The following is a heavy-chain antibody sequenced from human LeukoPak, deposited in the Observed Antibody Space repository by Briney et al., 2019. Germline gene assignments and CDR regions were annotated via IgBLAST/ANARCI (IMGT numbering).Heavy chain of an antibody. Sequence: ASETLSLTCAVYGGSFSDYYWSWIRQPPGKGLEWIGEINHSGSTNYNPSLKSRVTISVDTSKNQFSLNLTSVTAADTAVYYCARGRTLRGGDDYWGQGTLVTVSS. CDR3: ARGRTLRGGDDY. CDR1: GGSFSDYY. V-gene: IGHV4-34*01. J-gene: IGHJ4*02. CDR2: INHSGST. D-gene: IGHD4-17*01.